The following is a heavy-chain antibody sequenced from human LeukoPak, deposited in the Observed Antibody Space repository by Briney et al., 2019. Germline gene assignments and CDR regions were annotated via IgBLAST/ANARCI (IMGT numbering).Heavy chain of an antibody. J-gene: IGHJ4*02. CDR3: ASSRYSGSYWSSTNFDY. D-gene: IGHD1-26*01. V-gene: IGHV1-69*05. CDR2: IIPIFGTA. Sequence: SVKVSCKASGGTFSSYAISWVRQAPGQGLEWMGGIIPIFGTANYAQKFQGRVTTTTDESTSTAYMELSSLRSEDTAVYYCASSRYSGSYWSSTNFDYWGQGTLVTVSS. CDR1: GGTFSSYA.